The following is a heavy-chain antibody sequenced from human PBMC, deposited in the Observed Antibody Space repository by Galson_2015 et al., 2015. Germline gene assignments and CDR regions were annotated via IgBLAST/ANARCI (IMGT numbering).Heavy chain of an antibody. J-gene: IGHJ4*02. CDR2: ISYDGSNK. Sequence: SLRLSCAASGFTFSSYGMHWVRQAPGKGLEWVAVISYDGSNKYYADSVKGRFTISRDNSKNTLYLQMNSLRAEDTAVYYCAKDPPTYSNVHRPYYFDYWGQGTLVTVSS. D-gene: IGHD4-11*01. CDR1: GFTFSSYG. CDR3: AKDPPTYSNVHRPYYFDY. V-gene: IGHV3-30*18.